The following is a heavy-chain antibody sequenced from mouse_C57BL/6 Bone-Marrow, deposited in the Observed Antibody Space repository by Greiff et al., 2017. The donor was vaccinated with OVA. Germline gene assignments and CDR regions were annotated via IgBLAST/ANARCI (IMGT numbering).Heavy chain of an antibody. CDR3: ARFPYYSNYLAY. J-gene: IGHJ3*01. CDR1: GYAFSSSW. V-gene: IGHV1-82*01. CDR2: IYPGDGDT. Sequence: QVQLQQSGPELVKPGASVKISCKASGYAFSSSWMNWVKQRPGKGLEWIGRIYPGDGDTNYNGKFKGKATLTVDKSSSTAYMQLSSLTSEDSAVYYCARFPYYSNYLAYWGQGTLVTVSA. D-gene: IGHD2-5*01.